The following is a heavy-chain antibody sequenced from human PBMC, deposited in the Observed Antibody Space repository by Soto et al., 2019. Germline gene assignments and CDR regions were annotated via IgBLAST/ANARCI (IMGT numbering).Heavy chain of an antibody. CDR3: ARPLWRDDYNWGYFDL. V-gene: IGHV3-30-3*01. J-gene: IGHJ2*01. Sequence: QVQLVESGGGVVQPGRSLRLSCAASGFTFSSYAMHWVRQAPGKGLEWVAVISYDGSNKYYTDSVKGRFTISRDNSKNPLYLQMNSLRAEDTAVYYCARPLWRDDYNWGYFDLWGRGPLVTVSS. CDR1: GFTFSSYA. CDR2: ISYDGSNK. D-gene: IGHD4-4*01.